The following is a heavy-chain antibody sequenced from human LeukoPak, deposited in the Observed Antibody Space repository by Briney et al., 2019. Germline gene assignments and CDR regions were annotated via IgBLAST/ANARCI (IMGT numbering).Heavy chain of an antibody. CDR3: AKDKERVIRYIVVVVAGLASAADY. V-gene: IGHV3-23*01. D-gene: IGHD2-15*01. J-gene: IGHJ4*02. CDR1: GFTFSSYA. Sequence: GGSLRLSCAASGFTFSSYAMSWVRQAPGKGLEWVSAISGSGGSTYYADSVKGRFTISRDNSKNTLYLQMNSLRAEDTAVYYCAKDKERVIRYIVVVVAGLASAADYWGQGTLVTVSS. CDR2: ISGSGGST.